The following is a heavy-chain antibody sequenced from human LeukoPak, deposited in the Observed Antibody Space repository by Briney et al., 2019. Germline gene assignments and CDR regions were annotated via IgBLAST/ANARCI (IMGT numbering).Heavy chain of an antibody. CDR3: ARVTSGITGGTYYYYYMDV. D-gene: IGHD6-13*01. Sequence: PGGSLRLSCAASGFTFSSYSMSWVRQAPGKGLEWVSSISSSKTYIYYADSVKGRFTISRDNVKNSLYLQVNSLRAEDTAVYYCARVTSGITGGTYYYYYMDVWGKGTTVTVSS. J-gene: IGHJ6*03. CDR1: GFTFSSYS. CDR2: ISSSKTYI. V-gene: IGHV3-21*01.